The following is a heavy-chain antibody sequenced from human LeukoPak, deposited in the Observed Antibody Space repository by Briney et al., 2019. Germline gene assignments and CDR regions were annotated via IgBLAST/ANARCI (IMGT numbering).Heavy chain of an antibody. Sequence: GGSLRLSCAASGFTFSSYAMSWVRQAPGKGLEWVSAISGSGGSTYHADSVKGRFTISRDNSKNTLYLQMNSLRAEDTAVYYCAKDPHGAKTFDYWGQGTLVTVSS. J-gene: IGHJ4*02. CDR1: GFTFSSYA. D-gene: IGHD4-17*01. CDR3: AKDPHGAKTFDY. V-gene: IGHV3-23*01. CDR2: ISGSGGST.